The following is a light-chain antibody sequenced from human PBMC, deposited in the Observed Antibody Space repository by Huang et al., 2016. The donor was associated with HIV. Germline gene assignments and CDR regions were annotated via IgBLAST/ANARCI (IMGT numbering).Light chain of an antibody. Sequence: DIQMTQSPSSLSAFVGDKVTITCRASENIRKYLNWYQQKPGKAPNRLLYAASSMESGVPSRFSGSGTGTDFNLTINSLQPEDYATYFCQQNYNAPRTFGQGTKVEIK. J-gene: IGKJ1*01. CDR2: AAS. CDR3: QQNYNAPRT. V-gene: IGKV1-39*01. CDR1: ENIRKY.